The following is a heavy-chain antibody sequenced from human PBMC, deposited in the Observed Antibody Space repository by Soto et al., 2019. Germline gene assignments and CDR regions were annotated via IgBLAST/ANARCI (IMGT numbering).Heavy chain of an antibody. CDR2: IIPIFGTA. J-gene: IGHJ4*02. CDR1: GGTFSSYA. CDR3: ASRPISGYYDSSGPSAFDY. Sequence: SVKVSCKASGGTFSSYAISWVRQAPGQGLEWMGGIIPIFGTANYAQKFQGRVTITADESTSTAYMELSSLRSEDTAVYYCASRPISGYYDSSGPSAFDYWGKGTLVTASS. D-gene: IGHD3-22*01. V-gene: IGHV1-69*13.